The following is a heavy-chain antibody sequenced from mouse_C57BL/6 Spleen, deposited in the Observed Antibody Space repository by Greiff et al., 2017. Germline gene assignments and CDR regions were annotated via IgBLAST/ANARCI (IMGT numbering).Heavy chain of an antibody. CDR1: GYTFTSYG. CDR3: ARADYGKYYFDY. CDR2: IYPRSGNT. V-gene: IGHV1-81*01. D-gene: IGHD2-1*01. Sequence: VKLQESGAELARPGASVKLSCKASGYTFTSYGISWVKQRTGQGLEWIGEIYPRSGNTYYNEKFKGKATLTADKSSSTAYMELRSLTSEDSAVYFCARADYGKYYFDYWGQGTTLTVSS. J-gene: IGHJ2*01.